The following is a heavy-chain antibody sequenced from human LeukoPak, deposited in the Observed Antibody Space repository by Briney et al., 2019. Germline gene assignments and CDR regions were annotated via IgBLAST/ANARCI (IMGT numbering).Heavy chain of an antibody. Sequence: GGSLRLSCAASGFTFSSYSMNWVRQAPGKGLEWVSYISSSSTIYYADSVKGRFTISRDNAKTSLYLQMNGLRDEDTAVYYCARGIQLTSYYYYGVDVWGQGTTVTVSS. CDR1: GFTFSSYS. J-gene: IGHJ6*02. CDR2: ISSSSTI. CDR3: ARGIQLTSYYYYGVDV. V-gene: IGHV3-48*02. D-gene: IGHD1-1*01.